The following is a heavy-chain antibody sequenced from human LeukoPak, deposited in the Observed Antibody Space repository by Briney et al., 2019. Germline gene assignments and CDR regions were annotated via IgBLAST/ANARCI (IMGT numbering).Heavy chain of an antibody. CDR1: GYTFTSYA. CDR3: ARDSSHYDILPGNAFDI. V-gene: IGHV1-3*01. CDR2: INAGNGNT. Sequence: ASVKVSCKASGYTFTSYAMHWVRQAPGQRLEWMGWINAGNGNTKYSQRFQGRVTITRDTSASTAYMELSSLRSEDTAVYYCARDSSHYDILPGNAFDIWGQGTMVTVSS. D-gene: IGHD3-9*01. J-gene: IGHJ3*02.